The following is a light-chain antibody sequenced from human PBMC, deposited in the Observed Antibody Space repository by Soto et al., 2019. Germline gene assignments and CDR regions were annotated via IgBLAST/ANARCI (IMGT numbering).Light chain of an antibody. CDR3: QPYNNLHPLP. CDR2: DAS. V-gene: IGKV3D-15*01. CDR1: QSVSASY. Sequence: IVVSKSVGTVSLSPGERATLSCRASQSVSASYLAWYQQKPGQAPSLLIYDASTRATGIPARFSGSGSGAEFTLTISSLQSKDFAVYYCQPYNNLHPLPFGGGTKVDI. J-gene: IGKJ4*01.